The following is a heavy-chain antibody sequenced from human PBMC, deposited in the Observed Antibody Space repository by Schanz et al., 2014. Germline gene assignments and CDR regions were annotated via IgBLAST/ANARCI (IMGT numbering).Heavy chain of an antibody. CDR1: GFTFSSYA. CDR2: ISGRDGST. J-gene: IGHJ4*02. D-gene: IGHD1-20*01. Sequence: EVQLLESGGGLVQPGGSLRLSCAASGFTFSSYAMTWVRQAPGMGLEWVSAISGRDGSTYYADSVKGRFTISRDNSKNTLYLQMNSLRPEDTAVYYCANNWNLDYWGQGTLVTVSS. V-gene: IGHV3-23*01. CDR3: ANNWNLDY.